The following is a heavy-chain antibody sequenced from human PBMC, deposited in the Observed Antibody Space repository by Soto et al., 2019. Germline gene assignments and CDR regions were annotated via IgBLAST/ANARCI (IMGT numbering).Heavy chain of an antibody. V-gene: IGHV3-21*01. Sequence: GGSLRLSCAASGFTFSSYSMNWVRQAPGKGLEWVSSISSSSSYIYYADSVKGRFTISRDNAKNSLYLQMNSLRAEDTAVYYCARPHCSSTSCYYYGMDVWGQGTTVTAP. J-gene: IGHJ6*02. CDR2: ISSSSSYI. CDR1: GFTFSSYS. D-gene: IGHD2-2*01. CDR3: ARPHCSSTSCYYYGMDV.